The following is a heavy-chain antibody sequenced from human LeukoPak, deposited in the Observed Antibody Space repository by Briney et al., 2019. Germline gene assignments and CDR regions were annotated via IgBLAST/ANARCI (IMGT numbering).Heavy chain of an antibody. CDR3: ASRNYYDGSGYHDAFDI. CDR2: IYSGGST. CDR1: GFTVSSSY. J-gene: IGHJ3*02. Sequence: GGSLRLSCAASGFTVSSSYMSWVRQAPGKGLEWVSVIYSGGSTYYADSVKGRFTISRDNSKNTLYLQMNSLRAEDTAVYYCASRNYYDGSGYHDAFDIWGQGTMVTVSS. D-gene: IGHD3-22*01. V-gene: IGHV3-53*01.